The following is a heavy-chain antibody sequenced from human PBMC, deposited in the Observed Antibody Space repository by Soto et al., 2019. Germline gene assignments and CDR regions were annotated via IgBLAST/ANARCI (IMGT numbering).Heavy chain of an antibody. Sequence: QVQLVESGGGVVQPGRSLRLSCAASGFTFSSYGMHWVRQAPGKGLEWVAVIWYDGSNKYYADSVKGRFTISRDNSKNTLYLQMNSLRAEDTAVYYCARDSDSSRWGGGMDVWGQGTTVTVSS. CDR1: GFTFSSYG. D-gene: IGHD6-13*01. V-gene: IGHV3-33*01. CDR3: ARDSDSSRWGGGMDV. CDR2: IWYDGSNK. J-gene: IGHJ6*02.